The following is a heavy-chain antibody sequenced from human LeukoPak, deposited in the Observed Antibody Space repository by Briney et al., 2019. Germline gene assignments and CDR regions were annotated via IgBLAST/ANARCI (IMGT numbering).Heavy chain of an antibody. Sequence: ASVTLSFNSSGSAFTGNYMHWVRHGPGQGIGWVGKVIPIRDTSNYAQKFQSTVSISANKYTSTAYMELRSLRAENTAVYYCTRESAPYGSGSYYGAFDIWGQGTMVTVSS. D-gene: IGHD3-10*01. V-gene: IGHV1-69*08. J-gene: IGHJ3*02. CDR1: GSAFTGNY. CDR2: VIPIRDTS. CDR3: TRESAPYGSGSYYGAFDI.